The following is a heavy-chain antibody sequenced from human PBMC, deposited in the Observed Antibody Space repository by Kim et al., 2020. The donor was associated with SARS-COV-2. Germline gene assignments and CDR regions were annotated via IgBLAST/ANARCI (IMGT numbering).Heavy chain of an antibody. CDR3: ARDNPLPDNRGAFDI. Sequence: ESVKGRLAISRDNAKKTLYLQMNSLRADDTAVYYCARDNPLPDNRGAFDIWGQGTMVTVSS. D-gene: IGHD2-2*01. V-gene: IGHV3-74*01. J-gene: IGHJ3*02.